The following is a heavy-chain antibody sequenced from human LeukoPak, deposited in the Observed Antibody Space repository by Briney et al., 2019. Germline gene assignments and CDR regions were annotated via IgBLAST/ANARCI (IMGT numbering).Heavy chain of an antibody. Sequence: PGRSLRLSCAASGFTFSSYGMHWVRQAPGKGLEWVAVIRYDGSNKYYADSVKGRFTISRDNSKNTLYLQMNSMRTEDTAVYYCARAWCSSTSCYEIDFWGQGTLVIVSA. CDR3: ARAWCSSTSCYEIDF. CDR1: GFTFSSYG. J-gene: IGHJ4*02. D-gene: IGHD2-2*01. CDR2: IRYDGSNK. V-gene: IGHV3-33*01.